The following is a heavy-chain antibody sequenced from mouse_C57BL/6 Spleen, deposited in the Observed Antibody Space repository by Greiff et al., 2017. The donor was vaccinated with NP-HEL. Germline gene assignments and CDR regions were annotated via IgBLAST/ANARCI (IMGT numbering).Heavy chain of an antibody. Sequence: EVQLVESGPGLVKPSQSLSLTCSVTGYSITSGYYWNWIRQFPGNKLEWMGYISYDGSNNYNPSLKNRISITRDTSKNQFFLKLNSVTTEDTATYYCARWGVTTGAYWGQGTLVTVSA. CDR3: ARWGVTTGAY. CDR2: ISYDGSN. J-gene: IGHJ3*01. D-gene: IGHD2-2*01. V-gene: IGHV3-6*01. CDR1: GYSITSGYY.